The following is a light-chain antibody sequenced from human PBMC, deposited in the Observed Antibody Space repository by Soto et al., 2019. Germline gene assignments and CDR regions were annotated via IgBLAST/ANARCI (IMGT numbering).Light chain of an antibody. Sequence: DIQMTQSPSTLSASVGDRVTITCRASQSISSWLAWYQQKPGKAPKLLIYDASSLESGVPSRFSGSGSGTEFTLTNSSLQPDDFATYYCQQYNSYSPTFGVGTKVEIK. CDR1: QSISSW. J-gene: IGKJ4*01. CDR3: QQYNSYSPT. CDR2: DAS. V-gene: IGKV1-5*01.